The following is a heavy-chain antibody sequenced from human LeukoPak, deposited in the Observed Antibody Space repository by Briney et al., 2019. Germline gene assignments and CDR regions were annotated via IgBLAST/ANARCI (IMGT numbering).Heavy chain of an antibody. V-gene: IGHV1-2*02. J-gene: IGHJ6*03. CDR3: AGGYCSSTSCYYYYYMDV. D-gene: IGHD2-2*01. CDR2: INPNSGGT. Sequence: ASVKVSCKASGYTFTGYYMHWVRQAPGQGLEWMGWINPNSGGTNYAQKFQGRVTMTRDTSISTAYMELSRLRSDDTAVYYCAGGYCSSTSCYYYYYMDVWGKGTRSPSP. CDR1: GYTFTGYY.